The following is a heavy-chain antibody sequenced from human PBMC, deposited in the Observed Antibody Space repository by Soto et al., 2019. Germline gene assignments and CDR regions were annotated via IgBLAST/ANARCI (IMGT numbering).Heavy chain of an antibody. Sequence: ASVKVSCKASGYTFTGYYMHWVRQAPGQGLEWMGIINPSGGSTSYAQKFQGRVTMARDTSTSTVYMVLSSLRSEDTAVYYCARVGHMKAVAAIDYWGQGTLVTVAS. J-gene: IGHJ4*02. CDR2: INPSGGST. V-gene: IGHV1-46*01. D-gene: IGHD2-15*01. CDR1: GYTFTGYY. CDR3: ARVGHMKAVAAIDY.